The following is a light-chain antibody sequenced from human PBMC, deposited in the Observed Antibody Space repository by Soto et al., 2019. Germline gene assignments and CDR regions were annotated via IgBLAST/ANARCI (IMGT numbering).Light chain of an antibody. CDR3: CLYAVTFYV. V-gene: IGLV2-11*01. CDR1: SSDVGTYDF. CDR2: DVS. Sequence: QSALTQPRSVSGSPGQSVTISCTGTSSDVGTYDFVSWYQQHPGKAPRLMIFDVSERPSGVPDRFSGSKSGNTASLTISGLQAHDQDDYYCCLYAVTFYVFGTGTKVTVL. J-gene: IGLJ1*01.